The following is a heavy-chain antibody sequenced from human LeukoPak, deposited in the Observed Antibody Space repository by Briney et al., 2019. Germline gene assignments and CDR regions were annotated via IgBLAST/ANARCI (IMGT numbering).Heavy chain of an antibody. CDR1: GGTFSSYA. V-gene: IGHV1-69*05. CDR3: ASGLGWDADWFDP. Sequence: SVKVSCKASGGTFSSYAISWVRQAPGQGLEWMGGIIPIFGTATYAQKFQGRVTITTDESTSTAYMELSSLRSEDTAVYYCASGLGWDADWFDPWGQGTLVTVSS. J-gene: IGHJ5*02. CDR2: IIPIFGTA. D-gene: IGHD1-26*01.